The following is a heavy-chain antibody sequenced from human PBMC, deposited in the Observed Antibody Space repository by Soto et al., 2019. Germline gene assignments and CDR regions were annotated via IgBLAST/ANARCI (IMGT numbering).Heavy chain of an antibody. V-gene: IGHV3-30-3*01. CDR3: ASGYCSTTSCFYGMDV. CDR1: GFTFSRNV. J-gene: IGHJ6*02. CDR2: ISYDGSNK. Sequence: GGSLRLSCAGSGFTFSRNVMHWVRQAPGKGLEWVAFISYDGSNKYYADSVKGRFTISRDNSKNTLYLQMNSLRPEDTSVYYCASGYCSTTSCFYGMDVWGQGTTVTVSS. D-gene: IGHD2-2*01.